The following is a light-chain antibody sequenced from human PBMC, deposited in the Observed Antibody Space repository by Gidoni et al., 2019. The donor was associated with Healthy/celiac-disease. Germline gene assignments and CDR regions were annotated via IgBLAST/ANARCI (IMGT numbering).Light chain of an antibody. J-gene: IGKJ4*01. CDR1: QGISSA. V-gene: IGKV1D-13*01. CDR2: DAS. CDR3: QQFNNYPSLT. Sequence: AIQLTQSPSSLSASVGDRVTITCRASQGISSALAWYQQKPGKAPKLLIYDASSLESGVPSRFSGSGSGTDFTLTISSLQPEDCATYYCQQFNNYPSLTFGGGTKVEIK.